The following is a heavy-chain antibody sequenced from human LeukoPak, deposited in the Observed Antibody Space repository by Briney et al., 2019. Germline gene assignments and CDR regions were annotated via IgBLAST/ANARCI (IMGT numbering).Heavy chain of an antibody. CDR3: ARGCSVGSCYDY. D-gene: IGHD2-15*01. Sequence: GGCLRLSCAASGFTVSSNYMSWVRQAPGKGLEWVSVIYSGGSTYYADSVKGRFTISRDNSKNTLYLQMNSLGAEDTAVYYCARGCSVGSCYDYWGQGTLVTVSS. CDR2: IYSGGST. CDR1: GFTVSSNY. J-gene: IGHJ4*02. V-gene: IGHV3-53*01.